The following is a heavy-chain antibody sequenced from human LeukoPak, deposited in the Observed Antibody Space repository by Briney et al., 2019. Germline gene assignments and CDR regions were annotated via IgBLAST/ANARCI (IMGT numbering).Heavy chain of an antibody. CDR2: ISWNGGSI. CDR1: GCTFDDYA. J-gene: IGHJ4*02. CDR3: AKDADPYGSGSYDY. V-gene: IGHV3-9*03. D-gene: IGHD1-26*01. Sequence: GRSLRLSCAASGCTFDDYAMHWVRQAPGKGLEWVSGISWNGGSIGYADSVKGRFTISRDNAKNSLYLQMNSLRAEDMALYYCAKDADPYGSGSYDYWGQGTLVTVSS.